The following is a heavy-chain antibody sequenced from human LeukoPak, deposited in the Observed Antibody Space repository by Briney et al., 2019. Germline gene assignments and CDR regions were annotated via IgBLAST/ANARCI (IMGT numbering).Heavy chain of an antibody. CDR1: GYTFTGYY. J-gene: IGHJ1*01. CDR2: INPNSGGT. CDR3: ARDGVGYYDSSGYYYFQH. D-gene: IGHD3-22*01. V-gene: IGHV1-2*02. Sequence: ASVKVSCKASGYTFTGYYMHWVRQAPGQGLEWIGWINPNSGGTNYAQKFQGRVTMTRDTSISTAYMELSRLRSDDTAVYYCARDGVGYYDSSGYYYFQHWGQGTLVTASS.